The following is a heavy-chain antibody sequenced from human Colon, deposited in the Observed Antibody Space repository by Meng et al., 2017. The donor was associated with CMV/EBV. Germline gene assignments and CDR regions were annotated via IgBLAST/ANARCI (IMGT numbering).Heavy chain of an antibody. CDR2: IWYDGSNK. J-gene: IGHJ4*02. CDR3: AKDPRYCSSTSCYEGALFDY. CDR1: SYG. Sequence: SYGMHWVRQAPGKGLGWVAVIWYDGSNKYYADSVKGRFTISRDNSKNTLYLQMNSLRAEDTAVYYCAKDPRYCSSTSCYEGALFDYWGQGTLVTVSS. D-gene: IGHD2-2*01. V-gene: IGHV3-33*06.